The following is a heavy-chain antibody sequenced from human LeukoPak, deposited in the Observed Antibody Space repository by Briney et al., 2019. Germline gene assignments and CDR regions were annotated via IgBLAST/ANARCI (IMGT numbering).Heavy chain of an antibody. CDR2: LYSDDTT. Sequence: GGSLRLSCAASGFIVNSNYMNWVRQAPGKGLEWVSVLYSDDTTYYADSVKGRFTISRDNAKNSLYLQMNSLRAEDTAVYYCARAPTYYYDSSYYPPDSFDYWGQGTLVTVSS. V-gene: IGHV3-66*01. J-gene: IGHJ4*02. CDR1: GFIVNSNY. CDR3: ARAPTYYYDSSYYPPDSFDY. D-gene: IGHD3-22*01.